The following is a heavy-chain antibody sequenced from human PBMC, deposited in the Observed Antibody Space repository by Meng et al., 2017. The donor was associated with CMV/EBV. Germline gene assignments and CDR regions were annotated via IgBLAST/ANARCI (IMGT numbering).Heavy chain of an antibody. Sequence: ASVKVSCKASGYTFTSYYMHWVRQAPGQGLEWMGIINPSGGSTSYAQKFQGRVTMTRDTSTSTVYMELSSLRSEDTAVYYCARPTCSTSCYSLNDAFDIWGQGTMFTVSS. CDR3: ARPTCSTSCYSLNDAFDI. CDR1: GYTFTSYY. J-gene: IGHJ3*02. V-gene: IGHV1-46*01. CDR2: INPSGGST. D-gene: IGHD2-2*02.